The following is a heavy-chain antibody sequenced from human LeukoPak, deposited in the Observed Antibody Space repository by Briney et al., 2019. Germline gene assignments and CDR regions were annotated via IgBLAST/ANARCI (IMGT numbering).Heavy chain of an antibody. J-gene: IGHJ3*01. CDR2: IRSKANNYAT. CDR3: TRPRGAFDL. D-gene: IGHD3-10*01. Sequence: GGSPRLSCAASGFTFSGSAIHWVRQASGKGLEWVGRIRSKANNYATAYGESVKGRFTISRDDSKDTAYLQMNSLKTEDTAVYYCTRPRGAFDLWGQGTMVTVFS. CDR1: GFTFSGSA. V-gene: IGHV3-73*01.